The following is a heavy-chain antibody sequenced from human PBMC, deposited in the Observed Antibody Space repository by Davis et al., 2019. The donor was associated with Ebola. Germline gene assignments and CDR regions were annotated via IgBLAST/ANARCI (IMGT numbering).Heavy chain of an antibody. CDR2: IYHSGST. V-gene: IGHV4-4*02. CDR1: GGSISSSNW. D-gene: IGHD6-13*01. CDR3: AAPGPAAAGY. Sequence: SETLSLTCAVSGGSISSSNWWRWVRQPPGTGLEWIGEIYHSGSTNYNPSLKSRVTISVDKSKNQFSLKLSAVTAADTAVYYCAAPGPAAAGYWGQGTLVTVSS. J-gene: IGHJ4*02.